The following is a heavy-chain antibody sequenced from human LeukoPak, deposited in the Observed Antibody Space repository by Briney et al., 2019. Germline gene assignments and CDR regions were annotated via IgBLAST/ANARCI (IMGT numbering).Heavy chain of an antibody. V-gene: IGHV3-33*01. CDR3: ARDGNYYDSSGCRSYYYGMDV. CDR1: GFTFSSYG. Sequence: GRSLRLSCAASGFTFSSYGMHWVRQAPGKGLEWVAVIWYDGSNKYYADSVKGRFTISRDNSKNTLYLQMNSLRAEDTAVYYCARDGNYYDSSGCRSYYYGMDVWGQGTTVTVSS. CDR2: IWYDGSNK. J-gene: IGHJ6*02. D-gene: IGHD3-22*01.